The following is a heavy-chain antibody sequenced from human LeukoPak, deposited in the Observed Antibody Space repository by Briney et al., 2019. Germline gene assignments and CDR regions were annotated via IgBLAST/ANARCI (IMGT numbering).Heavy chain of an antibody. CDR2: INHSGST. D-gene: IGHD2-15*01. CDR1: GGSISSSSYY. CDR3: ARGGGRYHRVDY. V-gene: IGHV4-39*07. Sequence: SETLSLTCTVSGGSISSSSYYWRWIRQPPGKGLEWIGEINHSGSTNYNPSLKSRVTISVDTSKYQFSLKLSPWTAADTAVYYCARGGGRYHRVDYWGQGTLVTVSS. J-gene: IGHJ4*02.